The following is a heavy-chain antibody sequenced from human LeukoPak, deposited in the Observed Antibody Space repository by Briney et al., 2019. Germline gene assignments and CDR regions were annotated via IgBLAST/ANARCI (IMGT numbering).Heavy chain of an antibody. V-gene: IGHV1-2*02. CDR2: INPNSGGT. CDR1: GYTFTGYY. Sequence: GASVKVSCKASGYTFTGYYMHWVRQAPGQGLEWMGWINPNSGGTNYAQKFQGRVTMTRDTSISTAYMELSRLRSDDTAVYYCARVYILTVTIVFGGAASGFDPWGQGTLVTVSS. CDR3: ARVYILTVTIVFGGAASGFDP. J-gene: IGHJ5*02. D-gene: IGHD3-9*01.